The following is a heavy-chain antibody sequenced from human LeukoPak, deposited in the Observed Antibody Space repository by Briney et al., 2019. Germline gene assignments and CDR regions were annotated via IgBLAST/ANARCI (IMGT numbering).Heavy chain of an antibody. CDR1: GGTFSSYA. V-gene: IGHV1-69*13. Sequence: GASVKVSCKASGGTFSSYAISWVRQAPGQGPEWMGGIIPIFGTANYAQKFQGRVTITADESTSTAYMELSSLRSEDTAVYYCARETDVGATFDYWGQGTLVTVSS. D-gene: IGHD1-26*01. CDR2: IIPIFGTA. J-gene: IGHJ4*02. CDR3: ARETDVGATFDY.